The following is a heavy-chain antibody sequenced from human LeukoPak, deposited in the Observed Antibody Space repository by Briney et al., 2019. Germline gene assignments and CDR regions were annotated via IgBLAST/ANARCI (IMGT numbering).Heavy chain of an antibody. CDR1: GSTFSRYW. Sequence: GSLRLSCAASGSTFSRYWMHWVRQAPGKGLVWVSRVKSDGSDTIYADSVKGRFTISRDNAKNTLYLQMDSLRAEDTAVYYCTTGIGNYYYYWGQGTRVTVAS. CDR3: TTGIGNYYYY. D-gene: IGHD3-10*01. J-gene: IGHJ4*02. V-gene: IGHV3-74*01. CDR2: VKSDGSDT.